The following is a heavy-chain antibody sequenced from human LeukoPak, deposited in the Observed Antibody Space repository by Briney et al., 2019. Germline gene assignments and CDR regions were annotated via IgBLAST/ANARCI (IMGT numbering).Heavy chain of an antibody. CDR3: ARVYCSGGSCYDY. CDR2: ISNSGDSA. Sequence: GGSLRLSCAASGFIFSSYAMSWVRQAPGKGLEWVSIISNSGDSAYFADSLKGRFTISRDNSKRALYLQLNSLRAEDTAVYYCARVYCSGGSCYDYWGQGTLVTVSS. V-gene: IGHV3-23*01. CDR1: GFIFSSYA. J-gene: IGHJ4*02. D-gene: IGHD2-15*01.